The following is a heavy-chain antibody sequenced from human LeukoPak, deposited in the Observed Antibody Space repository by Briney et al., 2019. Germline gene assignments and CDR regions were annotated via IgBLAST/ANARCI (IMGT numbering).Heavy chain of an antibody. CDR2: INSDGINT. CDR1: GFTFSNYW. D-gene: IGHD3-9*01. Sequence: GGSLRLSCAASGFTFSNYWMHWVRQAPGKGLVWVSRINSDGINTSYADSVKGRFTISRDNAKNTLNLQMNSLRAEDTALYYCAKDLIRYFDWSGFDYWGQGTLVTVSS. V-gene: IGHV3-74*01. CDR3: AKDLIRYFDWSGFDY. J-gene: IGHJ4*02.